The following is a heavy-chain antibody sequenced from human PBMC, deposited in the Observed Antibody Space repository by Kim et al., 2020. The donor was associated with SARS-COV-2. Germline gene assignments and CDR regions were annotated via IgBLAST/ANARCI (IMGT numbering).Heavy chain of an antibody. Sequence: SLKSRGTISVDTSKNQFALQLSSVTAADTAVYYCARGRITIFGVVTEFDYWGQGTLVTVSS. J-gene: IGHJ4*02. CDR3: ARGRITIFGVVTEFDY. V-gene: IGHV4-31*02. D-gene: IGHD3-3*01.